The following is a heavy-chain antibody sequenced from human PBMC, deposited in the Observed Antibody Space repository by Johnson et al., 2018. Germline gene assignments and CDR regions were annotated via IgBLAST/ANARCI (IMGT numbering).Heavy chain of an antibody. Sequence: VQLQESGGGLVQPGGSLRLSCAASGFTASSYWMHWVRQAPVKGLVWVARINRDETITTHAESVKGRFTISRDNGKKTLYMQRKRLRAADTAGNYRDREKAKNTLYLQINSLRAEDTAVYYCAREMLADTPDGNYYYFYMDVWGKGTTVTVSS. CDR2: INRDETIT. V-gene: IGHV3-74*01. CDR1: GFTASSYW. J-gene: IGHJ6*03. D-gene: IGHD2-15*01. CDR3: DREKAKNTLYLQINSLRAEDTAVYYCAREMLADTPDGNYYYFYMDV.